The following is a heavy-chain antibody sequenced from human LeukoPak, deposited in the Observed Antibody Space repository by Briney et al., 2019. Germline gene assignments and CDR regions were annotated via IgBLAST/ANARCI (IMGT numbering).Heavy chain of an antibody. CDR3: AKDNGEFGY. V-gene: IGHV3-7*04. Sequence: PGGSLRLSCEASGFTFSNYYMSWVRQAPGKGLEWVANIKQDGSEKYYVDSVKGRFTISRDNAKKSLYLQMNSLRAEGTAVYYCAKDNGEFGYWGQGTLVTVSS. CDR2: IKQDGSEK. J-gene: IGHJ4*02. D-gene: IGHD4-17*01. CDR1: GFTFSNYY.